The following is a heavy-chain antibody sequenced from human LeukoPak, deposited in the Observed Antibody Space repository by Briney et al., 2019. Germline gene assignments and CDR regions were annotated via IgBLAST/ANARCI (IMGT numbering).Heavy chain of an antibody. CDR3: ARAVYSNYGDPGCMDV. CDR1: EFTFSSYS. CDR2: IKQDGGDK. Sequence: GGSLRLSCAASEFTFSSYSMSWVRQAPGKGLEWVANIKQDGGDKYYVNSVKGRFTISRDNAKNSLYLQMNSLRAEDTAVYYCARAVYSNYGDPGCMDVWGQGTTVTVSS. D-gene: IGHD4-4*01. V-gene: IGHV3-7*01. J-gene: IGHJ6*02.